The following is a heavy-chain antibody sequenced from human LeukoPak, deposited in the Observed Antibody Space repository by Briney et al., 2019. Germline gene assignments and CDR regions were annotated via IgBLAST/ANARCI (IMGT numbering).Heavy chain of an antibody. V-gene: IGHV3-23*01. J-gene: IGHJ4*02. CDR3: AKDRSYSYGGIDY. CDR2: ISGSSDST. D-gene: IGHD5-18*01. CDR1: GFTFSNYA. Sequence: PGGSLRLSCAASGFTFSNYATNWVRQAPGKGLEWVSAISGSSDSTYYVDSVKGRFTISRDNPKNTLYLQMNSLRAEDTAVYYCAKDRSYSYGGIDYWGQGTLVTVSS.